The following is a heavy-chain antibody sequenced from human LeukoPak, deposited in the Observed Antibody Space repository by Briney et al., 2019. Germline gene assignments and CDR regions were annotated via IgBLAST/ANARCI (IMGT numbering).Heavy chain of an antibody. CDR2: ISYDGSNK. J-gene: IGHJ4*02. Sequence: GGSLRLSCAASGFTFSSYGMHWVRQAPGKGLEWVAVISYDGSNKYYADSVKGRFTISRDNSKNTLYLQMNSLRAEDAAVYYCAKDMEGSGSYYISHFDYWGQGTLVTVSS. D-gene: IGHD3-10*01. V-gene: IGHV3-30*18. CDR1: GFTFSSYG. CDR3: AKDMEGSGSYYISHFDY.